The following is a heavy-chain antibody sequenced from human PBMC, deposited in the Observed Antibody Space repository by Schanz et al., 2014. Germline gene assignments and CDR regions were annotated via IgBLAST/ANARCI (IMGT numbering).Heavy chain of an antibody. J-gene: IGHJ4*02. CDR2: ISVYTGNT. D-gene: IGHD3-3*01. V-gene: IGHV1-18*01. Sequence: QIQLVQSGPEVKKPGATVKVSCKASGYIFINSGISWVRQAPGQGLEWMGWISVYTGNTKYGQKVQGRVTMTADTSTNTAYMELSSLRSDDTAVYYCARSAGRDFWSGYYTRFDSWGQGTLVTVSS. CDR1: GYIFINSG. CDR3: ARSAGRDFWSGYYTRFDS.